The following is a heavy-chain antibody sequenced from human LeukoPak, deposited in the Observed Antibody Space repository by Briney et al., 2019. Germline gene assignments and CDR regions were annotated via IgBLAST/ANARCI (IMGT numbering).Heavy chain of an antibody. V-gene: IGHV1-69*05. CDR1: GGTFSSYA. J-gene: IGHJ6*03. CDR2: IIPIFGTA. Sequence: ASVKVSCKASGGTFSSYAISWVRQAPGQGLEWMGGIIPIFGTANYAQKFQGRVTITTDTSTSTAYMELRSLRSDDTAVYYCARASGSYHRGAYYYYYMDVWGKGTTVTVSS. D-gene: IGHD1-26*01. CDR3: ARASGSYHRGAYYYYYMDV.